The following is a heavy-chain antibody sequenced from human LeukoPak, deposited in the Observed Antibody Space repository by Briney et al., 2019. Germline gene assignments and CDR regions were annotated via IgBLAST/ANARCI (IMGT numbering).Heavy chain of an antibody. Sequence: ASVKVSCKASGYTFTSYAIHWVRQAPGQRLEWMGWINAGNGNTKYSQEFQGRVTITRDTSASTAYMELSSLRSEDMAVYYCARAKSGSSADAFDIWGQGTMVTVSS. CDR1: GYTFTSYA. CDR2: INAGNGNT. D-gene: IGHD1-26*01. CDR3: ARAKSGSSADAFDI. J-gene: IGHJ3*02. V-gene: IGHV1-3*03.